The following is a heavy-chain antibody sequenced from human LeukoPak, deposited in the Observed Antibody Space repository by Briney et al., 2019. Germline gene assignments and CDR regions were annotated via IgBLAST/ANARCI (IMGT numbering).Heavy chain of an antibody. V-gene: IGHV4-4*07. CDR3: ARAYERFGVSWFDP. J-gene: IGHJ5*02. Sequence: PSETLSLTCTVSGGSISSYYWSWIRQPAGKGLQWIGRIYTSGSTNYNPSLKSRVTMSVDTSKNQFSLKVSSATAADTAVYYCARAYERFGVSWFDPWGQGTLVIVSS. CDR1: GGSISSYY. D-gene: IGHD3-10*01. CDR2: IYTSGST.